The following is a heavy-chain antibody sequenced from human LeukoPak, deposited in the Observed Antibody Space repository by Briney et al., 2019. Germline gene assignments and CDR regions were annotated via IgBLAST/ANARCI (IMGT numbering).Heavy chain of an antibody. D-gene: IGHD6-19*01. J-gene: IGHJ5*01. CDR2: ISSSSTYI. CDR1: GFTFSSYS. V-gene: IGHV3-21*01. Sequence: GGSLRLSCAASGFTFSSYSINWVRQAPGKGLEWVSSISSSSTYIYYADSVKGRFTISRDNDKNSLYLQMNRLRAEDTAVYYCAREASSGWSDSWGQGTLVTVSS. CDR3: AREASSGWSDS.